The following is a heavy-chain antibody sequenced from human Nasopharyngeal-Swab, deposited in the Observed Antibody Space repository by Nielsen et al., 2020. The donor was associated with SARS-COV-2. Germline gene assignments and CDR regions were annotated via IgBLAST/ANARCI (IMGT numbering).Heavy chain of an antibody. Sequence: SETLSLTCSDSGGSFNGFYWNWIRQAPGKGLEWIGEINHNERTNYNPSLKSRIAMLVDTSNNQVSLKVSSVSAGDTAVYYCARAGRVGDAYTGLDVWGQGTTVTVSS. CDR3: ARAGRVGDAYTGLDV. CDR1: GGSFNGFY. V-gene: IGHV4-34*01. J-gene: IGHJ6*02. CDR2: INHNERT. D-gene: IGHD5-24*01.